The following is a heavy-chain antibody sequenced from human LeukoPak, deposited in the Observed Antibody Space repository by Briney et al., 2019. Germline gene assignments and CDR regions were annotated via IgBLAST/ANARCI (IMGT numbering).Heavy chain of an antibody. CDR3: ARVGGYCSSTSCYEWFDP. CDR2: INPNSGGT. J-gene: IGHJ5*02. CDR1: GYTFTGYY. V-gene: IGHV1-2*02. Sequence: ASVKVSCKASGYTFTGYYMHWVRQAPGQGLEWMGWINPNSGGTNYAQKFQGRVTMTRDTSISTAYMELSRLRSDDTAVYYCARVGGYCSSTSCYEWFDPWGQGTLVTVS. D-gene: IGHD2-2*01.